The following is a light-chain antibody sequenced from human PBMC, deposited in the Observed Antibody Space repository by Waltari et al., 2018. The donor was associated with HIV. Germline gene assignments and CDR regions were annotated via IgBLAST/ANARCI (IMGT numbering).Light chain of an antibody. CDR3: SSYTGSSTPRVV. V-gene: IGLV2-14*03. Sequence: QSALTQPASVSGSPGQSITISCTGTSSDVGGYNYVSWYQQHPGKAPKLMIYDVTSRPSGISNRFAGSKAGNTASLTISGLQAEDEADYYCSSYTGSSTPRVVFGGGTKLTVL. CDR2: DVT. CDR1: SSDVGGYNY. J-gene: IGLJ2*01.